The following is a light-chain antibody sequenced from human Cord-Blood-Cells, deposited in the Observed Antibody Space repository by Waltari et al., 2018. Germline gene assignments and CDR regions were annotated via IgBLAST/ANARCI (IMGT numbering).Light chain of an antibody. J-gene: IGLJ2*01. CDR1: SSDVGGYNY. CDR2: EGS. Sequence: QSALTQPSSASGSPGQSVTISCTDPSSDVGGYNYASLYQQHPGKAPKLMIYEGSKWPSGVPDRCSGSKSGNTASLTVSGLQAEDEADYYCSSYAGSNNFGVFGGGTKLTVL. V-gene: IGLV2-8*01. CDR3: SSYAGSNNFGV.